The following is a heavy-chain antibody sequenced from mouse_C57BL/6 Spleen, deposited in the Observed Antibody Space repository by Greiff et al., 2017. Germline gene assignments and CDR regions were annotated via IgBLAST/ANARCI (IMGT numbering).Heavy chain of an antibody. CDR1: GYTFTSYG. CDR2: IYPRSGNT. J-gene: IGHJ3*01. CDR3: ARVMDYQAWFAY. V-gene: IGHV1-81*01. Sequence: QVQLKESGAELARPGASVKLSCKASGYTFTSYGISWVKQRTGQGLEWIGEIYPRSGNTYYNEKFKGKATLTADKSSSTAYMELRSLTSEDSAVYFCARVMDYQAWFAYWGQGTLVTVSA. D-gene: IGHD2-3*01.